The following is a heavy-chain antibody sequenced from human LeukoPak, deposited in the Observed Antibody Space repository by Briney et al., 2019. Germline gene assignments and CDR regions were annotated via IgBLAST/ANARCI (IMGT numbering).Heavy chain of an antibody. CDR2: IYHSGNT. J-gene: IGHJ4*02. D-gene: IGHD4-17*01. V-gene: IGHV4-39*01. CDR1: GGSISNSGYY. CDR3: ARHIYNDYSDHEGQDH. Sequence: SETLSLTCSVSGGSISNSGYYWGWIRQPPGKTLEWIGSIYHSGNTYYNPSLRSRVTISVDTSKNQFSLKLTSVTAADTAVYYCARHIYNDYSDHEGQDHWGQGTLVTVSS.